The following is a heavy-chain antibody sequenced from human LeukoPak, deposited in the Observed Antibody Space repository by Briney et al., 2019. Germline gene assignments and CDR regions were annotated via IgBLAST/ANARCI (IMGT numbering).Heavy chain of an antibody. D-gene: IGHD6-19*01. CDR3: ARRRYSSGWYGKQYNWFDP. J-gene: IGHJ5*02. V-gene: IGHV1-8*01. CDR1: GYTFTSYD. Sequence: ASVKVSCKASGYTFTSYDNNWVRQATGQGLEWMGWMNPNSGNTGYAQKFQGRVTMTRNTSISTAYMELSSLRSEDTAVYYCARRRYSSGWYGKQYNWFDPWGQGTLVTVSS. CDR2: MNPNSGNT.